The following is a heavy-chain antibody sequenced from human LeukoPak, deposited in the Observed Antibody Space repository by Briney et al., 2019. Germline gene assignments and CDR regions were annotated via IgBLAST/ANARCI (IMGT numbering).Heavy chain of an antibody. J-gene: IGHJ4*02. CDR2: ISSSSSYI. Sequence: PGGSLRLSCAASGFTFSSYGMNWVRQAPGKGLEWVSSISSSSSYIYYADSVKGRFTISRDNAKNTLYLQMNSLRAEDTAVYYCARAAPGYFSGGSCFGFYCWGQGTLVTVSS. D-gene: IGHD2-15*01. CDR3: ARAAPGYFSGGSCFGFYC. CDR1: GFTFSSYG. V-gene: IGHV3-21*01.